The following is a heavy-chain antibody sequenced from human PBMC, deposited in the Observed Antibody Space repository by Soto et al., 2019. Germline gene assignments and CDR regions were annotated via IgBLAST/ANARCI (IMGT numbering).Heavy chain of an antibody. V-gene: IGHV4-34*01. CDR3: ARPRKTSYYYYRDV. J-gene: IGHJ6*03. CDR2: INHSGST. CDR1: GGSFSGYY. Sequence: QVQLQQWGAGLLKPSETLSLTCAVYGGSFSGYYWSWIRQPPGKGLEWIGEINHSGSTNYNPSLKSRVTISVDTSKNQCSLKLSSVTAADTAVYYCARPRKTSYYYYRDVWGKGTTVTVSS.